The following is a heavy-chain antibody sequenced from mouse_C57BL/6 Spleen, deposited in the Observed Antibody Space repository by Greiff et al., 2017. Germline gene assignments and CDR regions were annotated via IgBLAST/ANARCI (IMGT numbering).Heavy chain of an antibody. CDR2: IDPEDGET. Sequence: EVKLMESGAELVKPGASVKLSCTASGFNIKDYYMHWVKQRTEQGLEWIGRIDPEDGETKYAPKFQGKATITADTSSNTAYLQLSSLTSEDPAVYYCARFDTTVVARRYAMDYWGQGTSVTVSS. D-gene: IGHD1-1*01. CDR1: GFNIKDYY. CDR3: ARFDTTVVARRYAMDY. V-gene: IGHV14-2*01. J-gene: IGHJ4*01.